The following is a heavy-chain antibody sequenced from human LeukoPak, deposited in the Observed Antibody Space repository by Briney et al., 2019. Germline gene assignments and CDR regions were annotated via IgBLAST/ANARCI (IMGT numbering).Heavy chain of an antibody. CDR2: IYYSGST. J-gene: IGHJ3*02. D-gene: IGHD3-22*01. CDR1: GGSFSGYY. CDR3: ARVEGYDAFDI. V-gene: IGHV4-30-4*08. Sequence: SETLSLTCAVYGGSFSGYYWSWIRQPPGKGLEWIGYIYYSGSTYYNPSLKSRVTISVDTSKNQFSLKLSSVTAADTAVYYCARVEGYDAFDIWGQGTMVTVSS.